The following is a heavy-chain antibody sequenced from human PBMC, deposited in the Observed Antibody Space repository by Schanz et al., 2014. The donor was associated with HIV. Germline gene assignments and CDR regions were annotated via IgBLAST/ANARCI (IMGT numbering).Heavy chain of an antibody. J-gene: IGHJ6*02. V-gene: IGHV3-33*05. D-gene: IGHD3-22*01. CDR2: MSYDGVRK. CDR3: AKDRNWYDSKYRGKGNYYYFYGMDF. Sequence: QVQLVESGGGVVQPGRSLRLSCAASGFTFSSYGMHWVRQAPGKGLEWVAVMSYDGVRKYLGDSVKGRFTISRDNSKNTVYLQLKSLRVEDTAVYYCAKDRNWYDSKYRGKGNYYYFYGMDFWGQGTTVTVSS. CDR1: GFTFSSYG.